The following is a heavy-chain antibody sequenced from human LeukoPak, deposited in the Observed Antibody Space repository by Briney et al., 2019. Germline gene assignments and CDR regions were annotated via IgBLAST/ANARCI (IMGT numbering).Heavy chain of an antibody. CDR2: INPNSGGT. J-gene: IGHJ4*02. Sequence: GASVKVSCKASGYTFTGYYMHWVRQAPGQGLEWMGWINPNSGGTNYAQKFQGWVTMTRDTSISTAYMELSSLRSEDTAVYYCARDLTYDSSGYYPRGGFDYWGQGTLVAVSS. CDR1: GYTFTGYY. CDR3: ARDLTYDSSGYYPRGGFDY. D-gene: IGHD3-22*01. V-gene: IGHV1-2*04.